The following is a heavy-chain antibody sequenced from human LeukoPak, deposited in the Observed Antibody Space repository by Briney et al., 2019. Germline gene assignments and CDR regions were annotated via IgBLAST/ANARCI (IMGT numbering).Heavy chain of an antibody. CDR1: GFTFSNAW. Sequence: GGSLRLSCAASGFTFSNAWMNWVRQAPGKGLEWVGRIKSKTDGGTTDYAAPVKGRFTISGDDSKNTLYLQMNNLKTEDTAVYYCTTLVLAGPFDIWGQGTMVTVSS. D-gene: IGHD2-8*02. CDR2: IKSKTDGGTT. V-gene: IGHV3-15*01. CDR3: TTLVLAGPFDI. J-gene: IGHJ3*02.